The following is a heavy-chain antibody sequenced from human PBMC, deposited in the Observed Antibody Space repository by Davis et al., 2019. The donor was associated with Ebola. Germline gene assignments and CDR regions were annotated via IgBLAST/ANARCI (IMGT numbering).Heavy chain of an antibody. Sequence: GESLKISCAASGFAFSNYVMSWVRRAPGKGLEWVPTLGLSADTYYADSVKGRFTISRDNSKNTLHLQMNSLRVEDTAIYYCAKDTSNVWFDVWGQGTMVTVAS. CDR1: GFAFSNYV. D-gene: IGHD6-19*01. J-gene: IGHJ3*01. V-gene: IGHV3-23*01. CDR3: AKDTSNVWFDV. CDR2: LGLSADT.